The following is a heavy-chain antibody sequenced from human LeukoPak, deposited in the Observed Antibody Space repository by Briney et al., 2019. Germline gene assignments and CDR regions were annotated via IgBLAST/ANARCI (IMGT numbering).Heavy chain of an antibody. J-gene: IGHJ4*02. CDR3: AKGERGATPGIDY. Sequence: GGSLRLSCAASGFTFSIYGMSWVRQAPGKGLEWVSAIRTGGDSTYYADSVKGRFTISRDNSKNTLYLQMNSLRAEDTAVYYCAKGERGATPGIDYWGQGTLVTVSS. D-gene: IGHD1-26*01. CDR2: IRTGGDST. V-gene: IGHV3-23*01. CDR1: GFTFSIYG.